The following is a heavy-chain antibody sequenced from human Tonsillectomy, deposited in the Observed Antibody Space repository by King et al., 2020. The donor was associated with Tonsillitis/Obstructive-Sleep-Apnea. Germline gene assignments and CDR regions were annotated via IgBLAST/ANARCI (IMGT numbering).Heavy chain of an antibody. Sequence: LQLQESGPGLVKPSETLSRTCTVSXXSIRXSXYYWGWIRQPPXKGLEWIGTIYYTGSTYYNPSLKSRVTISVDTSKNQFSLKLSSVTAXATAVYYCPRXXXDGXXTNXXXXGXXTLVTV. CDR1: XXSIRXSXYY. D-gene: IGHD5-24*01. CDR2: IYYTGST. J-gene: IGHJ4*01. V-gene: IGHV4-39*01. CDR3: PRXXXDGXXTNXXX.